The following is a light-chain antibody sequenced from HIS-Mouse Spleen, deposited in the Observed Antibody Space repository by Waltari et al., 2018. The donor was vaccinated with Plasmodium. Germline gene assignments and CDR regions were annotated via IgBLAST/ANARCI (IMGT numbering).Light chain of an antibody. CDR2: EDS. J-gene: IGLJ3*02. V-gene: IGLV3-10*01. CDR3: YSTDSSGNHRV. CDR1: ALPKQY. Sequence: SYELTQPPSVSVSPGQTARITCSGDALPKQYAYWYPQKSGQAPGLVIYEDSKRPSGIPDRFSGSSSGTMATLTISGAQVDDDADYYCYSTDSSGNHRVFGGGTKLTVL.